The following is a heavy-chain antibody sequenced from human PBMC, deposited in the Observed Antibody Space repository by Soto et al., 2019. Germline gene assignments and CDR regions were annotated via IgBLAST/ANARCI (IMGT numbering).Heavy chain of an antibody. CDR2: IYYSGST. J-gene: IGHJ5*02. CDR3: ARDRYGDYVGWFDP. D-gene: IGHD4-17*01. CDR1: GGSISSYY. Sequence: SETLSLTCTVSGGSISSYYWSWIRQPPGKGLEWVGYIYYSGSTNYNPSLKSRVTISVDTSKNQFSLKLSSVTAADTAVYYCARDRYGDYVGWFDPWGQGTLVTVSS. V-gene: IGHV4-59*01.